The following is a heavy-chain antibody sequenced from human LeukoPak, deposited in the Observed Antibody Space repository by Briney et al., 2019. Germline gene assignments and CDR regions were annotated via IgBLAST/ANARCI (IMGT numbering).Heavy chain of an antibody. CDR2: FDPEDGET. V-gene: IGHV1-24*01. J-gene: IGHJ5*02. CDR1: GYTLTELS. CDR3: ATFGIVVVPAAMPNNWFDP. D-gene: IGHD2-2*01. Sequence: ASVKVSCKVSGYTLTELSMHWARQAPGKGLEWMGGFDPEDGETIYAQKFQGRVTMTEDTSTDTAYMELSSLRSEDTAVYYCATFGIVVVPAAMPNNWFDPWGQGTLVTVSS.